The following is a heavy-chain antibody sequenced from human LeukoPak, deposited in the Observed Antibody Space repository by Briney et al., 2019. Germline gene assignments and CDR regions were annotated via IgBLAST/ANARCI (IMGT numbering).Heavy chain of an antibody. D-gene: IGHD2-2*01. CDR3: AKGVVVPAAFRYFDL. V-gene: IGHV3-48*01. J-gene: IGHJ2*01. CDR2: ISSSSSTI. Sequence: GGSLRLSCTASGFTFSTYSMNWVRQAPGKGLEWVSYISSSSSTIYYADSVKGRFTISRDNAKNSLYLQMNSLRAEDTAVYYCAKGVVVPAAFRYFDLWGRGTLATVSS. CDR1: GFTFSTYS.